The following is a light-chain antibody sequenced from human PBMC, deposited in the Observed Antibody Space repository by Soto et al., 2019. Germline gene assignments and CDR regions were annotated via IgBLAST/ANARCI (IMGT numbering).Light chain of an antibody. CDR1: QSVSSSY. J-gene: IGKJ1*01. CDR3: QQRLNWPPG. V-gene: IGKV3-11*01. CDR2: DAS. Sequence: EIVLTQFPATLSLSPGERASLSCRASQSVSSSYLAWYQQIPGQAPRLLINDASNRASGVPARFSGSGSGTDFTLTISDLEPADFGLYCCQQRLNWPPGFGQGTKVDIK.